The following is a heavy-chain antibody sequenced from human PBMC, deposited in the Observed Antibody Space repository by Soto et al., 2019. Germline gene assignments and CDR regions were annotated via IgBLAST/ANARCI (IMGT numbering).Heavy chain of an antibody. J-gene: IGHJ4*02. Sequence: QVQLVQSGAEVKKPGASVKLSCRTSGYTFTHYYIHWVRQAPGQGLEWLAIINPASGSTNYAQDFQGRVTLTMDTSTTTGYMELSGLRAEDTAVFYCARDVAAGDHWGQGTLVTVSS. V-gene: IGHV1-46*01. CDR3: ARDVAAGDH. CDR2: INPASGST. CDR1: GYTFTHYY. D-gene: IGHD6-13*01.